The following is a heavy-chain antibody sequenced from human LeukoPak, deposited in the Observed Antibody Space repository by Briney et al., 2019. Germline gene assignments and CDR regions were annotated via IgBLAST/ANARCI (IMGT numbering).Heavy chain of an antibody. D-gene: IGHD4-17*01. V-gene: IGHV1-2*02. J-gene: IGHJ4*02. CDR1: GYTFTNYY. CDR2: INPNRGDT. Sequence: ASVRVTCKASGYTFTNYYMHWVRQAPGHGLEWMGWINPNRGDTNYAQKFQGRVTMTRDTPISTAFMELTRLTSGDTAVYYCTRDLLGFATTPLSDWGQGTLVTVSS. CDR3: TRDLLGFATTPLSD.